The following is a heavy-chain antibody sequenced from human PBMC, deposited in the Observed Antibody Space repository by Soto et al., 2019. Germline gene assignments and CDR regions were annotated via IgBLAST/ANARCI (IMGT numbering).Heavy chain of an antibody. Sequence: EVQLVESGGGLVQTGGSLRLSCAASGFTFSSYSMNWVRQAPGKGLEWVSYISSSSSTIYYADSVKGRFTISRDNAKNSLYLQMHSLRSEDTAVYYCARKYSRSYRDYYYYYIGVWCKGTTVTVSS. V-gene: IGHV3-48*01. CDR3: ARKYSRSYRDYYYYYIGV. CDR1: GFTFSSYS. D-gene: IGHD6-6*01. J-gene: IGHJ6*03. CDR2: ISSSSSTI.